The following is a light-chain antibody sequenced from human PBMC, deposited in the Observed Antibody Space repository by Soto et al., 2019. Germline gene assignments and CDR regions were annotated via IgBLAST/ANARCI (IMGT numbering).Light chain of an antibody. Sequence: QSALTQPPSASGTPGQRVTISCSGSSSNIGSNYVYWYQQLPGTAPKLLIYRNNQRPSGVPDRFSGSKSGTSASLAISGLRSEDEADYYCAAWDDSLSVPYVFGTGTKLTVL. V-gene: IGLV1-47*01. CDR2: RNN. J-gene: IGLJ1*01. CDR1: SSNIGSNY. CDR3: AAWDDSLSVPYV.